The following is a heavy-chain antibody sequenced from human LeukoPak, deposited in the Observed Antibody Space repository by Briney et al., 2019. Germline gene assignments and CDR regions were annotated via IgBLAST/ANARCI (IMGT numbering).Heavy chain of an antibody. CDR2: ISWNSGSI. J-gene: IGHJ4*02. V-gene: IGHV3-9*01. D-gene: IGHD3-22*01. Sequence: GRSLRLSCAASGFTLDDYAMHWVRQAPGKGLEWGSGISWNSGSIGYADSVKGRFTISRDNAKNSLYLQMNSLRAEDTALYYCAKSFTSDYYDSSGYYYASCFDYWGQGTLVTVSS. CDR3: AKSFTSDYYDSSGYYYASCFDY. CDR1: GFTLDDYA.